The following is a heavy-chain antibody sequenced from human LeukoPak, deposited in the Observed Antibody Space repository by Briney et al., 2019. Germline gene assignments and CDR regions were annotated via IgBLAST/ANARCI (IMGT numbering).Heavy chain of an antibody. CDR3: ASHSLRYSNGLDY. V-gene: IGHV3-48*04. Sequence: PGGSLRLSCAASGFTFSGNGMNWVRQAPGKGLEWVSYITSKDNGMYYADSVKGRFTISRDNAKNSLYLQVNSLRAEDTAVYYCASHSLRYSNGLDYWGQGTLVTVSS. D-gene: IGHD6-19*01. J-gene: IGHJ4*02. CDR2: ITSKDNGM. CDR1: GFTFSGNG.